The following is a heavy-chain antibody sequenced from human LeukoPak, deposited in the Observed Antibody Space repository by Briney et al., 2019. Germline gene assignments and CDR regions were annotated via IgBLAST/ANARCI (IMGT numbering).Heavy chain of an antibody. V-gene: IGHV3-48*03. CDR3: ASLSDIVVVPAAMLFYY. Sequence: GSLRLSCAASGFTFSSYEMNWVRQAPGKGLEWVSYISSSGSTIYYADPVKGRFTISRDNSKNTLYLQMNSLRAEDTAVYYCASLSDIVVVPAAMLFYYWGQGTLVTVSS. J-gene: IGHJ4*02. CDR1: GFTFSSYE. D-gene: IGHD2-2*01. CDR2: ISSSGSTI.